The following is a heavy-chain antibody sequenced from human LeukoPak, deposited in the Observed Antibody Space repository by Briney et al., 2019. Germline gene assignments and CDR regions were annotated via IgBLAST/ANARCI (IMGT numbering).Heavy chain of an antibody. Sequence: GGSLGLSCVGSGRTFGGFELNWIRQAPGKGLEWVSYMKSDGSLKTYADAVKGRFAISRDNAKNSLYLQMNSLRAEDTAVYYCARRFRDWGQGILVTVSS. CDR3: ARRFRD. CDR2: MKSDGSLK. V-gene: IGHV3-48*03. J-gene: IGHJ4*02. CDR1: GRTFGGFE.